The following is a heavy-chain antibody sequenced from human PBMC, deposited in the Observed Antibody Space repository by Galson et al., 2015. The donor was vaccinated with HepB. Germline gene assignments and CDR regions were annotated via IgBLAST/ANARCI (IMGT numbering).Heavy chain of an antibody. J-gene: IGHJ3*02. CDR2: ISSSSSYI. D-gene: IGHD2-21*02. CDR1: GFTFSSYS. CDR3: ARDLTSLYCGGDCPPGGAFDI. V-gene: IGHV3-21*01. Sequence: SLRLSCAASGFTFSSYSMNWVRQAPGKGLAWGSSISSSSSYIYYADSVKGRFTISRDNAKNSLYLQMNSLRAEDTAVYYCARDLTSLYCGGDCPPGGAFDIWGQGTMVTVSS.